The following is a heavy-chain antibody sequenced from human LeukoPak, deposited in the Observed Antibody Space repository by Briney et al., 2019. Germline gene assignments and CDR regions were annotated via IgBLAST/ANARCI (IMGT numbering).Heavy chain of an antibody. CDR3: AKARASVEWFDP. CDR1: GFTFSTYG. J-gene: IGHJ5*02. V-gene: IGHV3-30*18. CDR2: IWYGGSNT. D-gene: IGHD2-21*01. Sequence: GRSLRLSCAASGFTFSTYGMHWVRQAPGKGLEWVAVIWYGGSNTYYADSVKGRFTISRDNSKNTLYLQMNSLRAEDTAVYYCAKARASVEWFDPWGQGTLVTVSS.